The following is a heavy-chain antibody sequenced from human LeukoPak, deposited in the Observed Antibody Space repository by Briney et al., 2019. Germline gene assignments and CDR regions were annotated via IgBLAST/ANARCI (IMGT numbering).Heavy chain of an antibody. CDR2: IYHSGST. J-gene: IGHJ5*02. CDR1: GFTFSDYA. V-gene: IGHV4-4*02. D-gene: IGHD3-10*01. CDR3: ARVSYKGSGSYYRSWFDP. Sequence: SLRLSCAASGFTFSDYAMAWVRQAPEKGLEWIGEIYHSGSTNYNPSLKSRVTISVDKSKNQFSLKLSSVTAADTAVYYCARVSYKGSGSYYRSWFDPWGQGTLVTVSS.